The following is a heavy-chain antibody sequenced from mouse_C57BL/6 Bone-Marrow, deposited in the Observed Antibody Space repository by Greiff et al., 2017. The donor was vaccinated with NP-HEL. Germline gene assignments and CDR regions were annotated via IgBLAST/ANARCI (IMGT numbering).Heavy chain of an antibody. J-gene: IGHJ3*01. V-gene: IGHV5-9*01. CDR2: ISGGGGNT. D-gene: IGHD4-1*01. CDR1: GFTFSSYT. Sequence: DVKLVESGGGLVKPGGSLKLSCAASGFTFSSYTMSWVRQTPEKRLEWVATISGGGGNTYYPDSVKGRFTISRDNAKNTLYLQMSSLRSEDTALYYCARRNWVWFAYWGQGTLVTVSA. CDR3: ARRNWVWFAY.